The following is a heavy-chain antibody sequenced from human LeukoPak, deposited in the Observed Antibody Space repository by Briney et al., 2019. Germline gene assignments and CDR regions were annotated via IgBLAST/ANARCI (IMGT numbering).Heavy chain of an antibody. CDR1: GYIFTNYY. CDR3: AREEHGGLYGY. Sequence: GASVKVSCKASGYIFTNYYIQWVRQAPGQGLEWMGMISPNSGGTTYAQRFHGRFTVTRDTSTSSVYMELSSLTSEDTAVYYCAREEHGGLYGYWGQGTLVTVSS. D-gene: IGHD4-23*01. V-gene: IGHV1-46*01. J-gene: IGHJ4*02. CDR2: ISPNSGGT.